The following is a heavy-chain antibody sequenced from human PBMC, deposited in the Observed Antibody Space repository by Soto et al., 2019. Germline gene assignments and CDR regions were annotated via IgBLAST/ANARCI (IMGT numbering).Heavy chain of an antibody. V-gene: IGHV3-30*18. CDR2: ISYDGGNK. CDR1: GFIFSTYG. D-gene: IGHD3-3*01. J-gene: IGHJ6*02. Sequence: QVQLVESGGGVVQPGRSLRLSCAASGFIFSTYGMHWVRQAPGKGLEWVAVISYDGGNKNYADSVKGRFTISRDNSKNTLYLQMNSLRAEDTAVYYCAKDYVLEWLRYYYGMDVWGQGTTVTVSS. CDR3: AKDYVLEWLRYYYGMDV.